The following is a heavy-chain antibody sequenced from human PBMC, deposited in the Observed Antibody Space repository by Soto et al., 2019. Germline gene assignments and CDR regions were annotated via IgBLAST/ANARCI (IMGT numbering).Heavy chain of an antibody. V-gene: IGHV4-39*01. Sequence: PSETLSLTCTVSGGSISSSSYYWGWIRQPPGKGLEWIGSIYYSGSTYYNPSLKSRVTISVDTSNNQFSLKLRSVTAADTAVYYCARNGSDFWSGYPYSFDYWGQGTLVTVSS. CDR3: ARNGSDFWSGYPYSFDY. CDR1: GGSISSSSYY. J-gene: IGHJ4*02. CDR2: IYYSGST. D-gene: IGHD3-3*01.